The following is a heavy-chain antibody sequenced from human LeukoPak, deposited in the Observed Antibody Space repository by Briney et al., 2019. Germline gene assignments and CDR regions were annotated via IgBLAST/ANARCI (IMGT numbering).Heavy chain of an antibody. D-gene: IGHD4-17*01. V-gene: IGHV3-23*01. CDR1: GVTFRVYA. J-gene: IGHJ4*02. CDR3: ARGLNDYGDYVFDY. Sequence: PGGSLRLSCAASGVTFRVYAMSWVRQAPGKGLEWVSAISGNGGSTYYADSVKGRFTVSRDNSENTLYLQMNSLRAEDTAVYYCARGLNDYGDYVFDYWGQGTLVTVSS. CDR2: ISGNGGST.